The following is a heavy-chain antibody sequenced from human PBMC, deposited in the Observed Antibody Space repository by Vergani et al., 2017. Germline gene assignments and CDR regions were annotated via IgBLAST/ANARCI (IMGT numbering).Heavy chain of an antibody. D-gene: IGHD3-16*02. J-gene: IGHJ4*02. CDR2: VNHGGST. CDR3: ASIARAPTRRNPPPDY. CDR1: GRSFSDYY. Sequence: QVQIQEWGAGLLKTSETLSLTCGVSGRSFSDYYWSWIRQAPGMGLEWIGEVNHGGSTNYNPSLKSRVSISVDTSKNQFSLQLTSVTAADSALYFCASIARAPTRRNPPPDYWGQGILVTVSS. V-gene: IGHV4-34*01.